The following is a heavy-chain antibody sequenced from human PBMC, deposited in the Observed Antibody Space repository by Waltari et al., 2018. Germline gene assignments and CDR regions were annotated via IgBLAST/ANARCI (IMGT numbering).Heavy chain of an antibody. J-gene: IGHJ4*02. CDR1: DGAYG. CDR2: INSDGTRI. Sequence: EVQLVESGGGLVQPGGALRRSCAASDGAYGVDVVRQAPGKGLVWVSRINSDGTRIYYADSVRGRFTISRDSAKSTFYLQMTSLRADDTAVYYCTRNPPGYWGQGTLVTVSS. V-gene: IGHV3-74*01. CDR3: TRNPPGY.